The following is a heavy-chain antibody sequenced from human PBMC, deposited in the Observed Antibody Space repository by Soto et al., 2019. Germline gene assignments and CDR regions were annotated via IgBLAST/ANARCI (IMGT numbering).Heavy chain of an antibody. J-gene: IGHJ4*02. CDR2: IYYSAST. CDR1: GGTISDLY. D-gene: IGHD1-20*01. CDR3: ASGITGATGY. Sequence: SEILSLPCTVYGGTISDLYGSWIRQPPGKGLEWIGYIYYSASTNYNPSLKSRVTISVDTSKNQFSLKLSSVTAADTAVYYCASGITGATGYWGQGTLVTVSS. V-gene: IGHV4-59*11.